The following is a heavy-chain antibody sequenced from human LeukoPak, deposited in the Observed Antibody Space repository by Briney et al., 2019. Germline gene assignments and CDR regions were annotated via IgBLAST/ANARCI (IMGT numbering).Heavy chain of an antibody. V-gene: IGHV3-23*01. J-gene: IGHJ6*03. CDR3: AKDLRVIVVTYYMDV. Sequence: GGALRLSCGASAVTFNSYARTGGLRPPGEGVQWFSVISGNGGSAYYTDSVKGRFTISRDNSKNTLYLQRNSLRAEDTAAYYCAKDLRVIVVTYYMDVWGKGTTVTVSS. D-gene: IGHD2-2*01. CDR1: AVTFNSYA. CDR2: ISGNGGSA.